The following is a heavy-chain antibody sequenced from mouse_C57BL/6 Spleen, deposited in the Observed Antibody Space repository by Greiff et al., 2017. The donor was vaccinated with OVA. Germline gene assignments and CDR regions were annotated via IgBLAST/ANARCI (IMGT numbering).Heavy chain of an antibody. CDR2: ISDGGSYT. D-gene: IGHD1-1*01. V-gene: IGHV5-4*01. CDR3: ARDQCGSSPFDY. Sequence: EVHLVESGGGLVKPGGSLKLSCAASGFTFSSYAMSWVRQTPEKRLEWVATISDGGSYTNYPDNVQGRFTISRDNAKNNQYLQMSHLKSDDTAMYYCARDQCGSSPFDYWGQGTTLTVSS. J-gene: IGHJ2*01. CDR1: GFTFSSYA.